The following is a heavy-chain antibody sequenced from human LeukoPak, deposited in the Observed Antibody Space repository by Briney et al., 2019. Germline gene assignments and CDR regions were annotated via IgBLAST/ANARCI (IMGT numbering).Heavy chain of an antibody. Sequence: AASVKVSCKASGYTFTSYDINWVRQATGQGLEWMGWMNPNSGNTGYAQKFQGRVTMTRNTSISTAYMELSSLRSEDTAVYYCARGSHYGDYDDPWGQGTLVTVSS. D-gene: IGHD4-17*01. CDR1: GYTFTSYD. V-gene: IGHV1-8*01. J-gene: IGHJ5*02. CDR3: ARGSHYGDYDDP. CDR2: MNPNSGNT.